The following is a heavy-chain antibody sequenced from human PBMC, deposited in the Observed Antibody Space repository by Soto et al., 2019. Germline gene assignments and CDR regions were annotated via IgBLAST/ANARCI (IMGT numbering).Heavy chain of an antibody. CDR3: AREYYYDSSGYYRHWYFDL. D-gene: IGHD3-22*01. Sequence: QVQLVQSGAEVKKLGSSVKVSCKASGGTFSSYAISWVRQAPGQGLEWMGGIIPIFGTANYAQKLQGRVTITADESTSTAYMELSSLRSEDTAVYYCAREYYYDSSGYYRHWYFDLWGRGTLVTVSS. CDR1: GGTFSSYA. V-gene: IGHV1-69*01. J-gene: IGHJ2*01. CDR2: IIPIFGTA.